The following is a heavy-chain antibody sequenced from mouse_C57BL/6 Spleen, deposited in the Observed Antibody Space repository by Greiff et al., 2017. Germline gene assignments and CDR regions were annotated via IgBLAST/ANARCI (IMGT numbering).Heavy chain of an antibody. D-gene: IGHD2-1*01. CDR1: GFNIKDDY. V-gene: IGHV14-4*01. Sequence: EVKLMESGAELVRPGASVKLSCTASGFNIKDDYMHWVKQRPEQGLEWIGWIDPENGDTEYASKFQGKATITADTSSNTAYLQLSSLTSEDTAVYYCTHGNYDAMDYWGQGTSVTVSS. CDR2: IDPENGDT. J-gene: IGHJ4*01. CDR3: THGNYDAMDY.